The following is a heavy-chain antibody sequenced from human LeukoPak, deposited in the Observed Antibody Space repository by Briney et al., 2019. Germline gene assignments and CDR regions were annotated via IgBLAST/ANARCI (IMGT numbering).Heavy chain of an antibody. CDR3: ARDLPHLRYCSSTSCPSAEYFQH. CDR1: GFTFSSYA. Sequence: GGSLRLSCAASGFTFSSYAMHWVRQAPGKGLEWMAVISYDGSNKYYADSVKGRFTISRDNSKNTLYLQMNSLRAEDTAVYYCARDLPHLRYCSSTSCPSAEYFQHWGQGTLVTVSS. D-gene: IGHD2-2*01. V-gene: IGHV3-30*04. CDR2: ISYDGSNK. J-gene: IGHJ1*01.